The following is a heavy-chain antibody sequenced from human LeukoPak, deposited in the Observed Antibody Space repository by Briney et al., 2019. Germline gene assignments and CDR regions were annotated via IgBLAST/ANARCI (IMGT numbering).Heavy chain of an antibody. J-gene: IGHJ3*02. CDR1: GFTFSSYA. Sequence: GGSLRLSCAVSGFTFSSYAMSWVRQAPGKGLEWVSGISGGGGTTYYADSVKGRFTIFRDNSKNTLYLQMNSLRAEDTAIYYCTKKPGVVEIWGQGTMVTVSS. D-gene: IGHD2-15*01. CDR2: ISGGGGTT. V-gene: IGHV3-23*01. CDR3: TKKPGVVEI.